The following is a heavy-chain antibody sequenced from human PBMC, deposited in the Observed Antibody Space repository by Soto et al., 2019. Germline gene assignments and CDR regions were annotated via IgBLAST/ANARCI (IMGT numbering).Heavy chain of an antibody. CDR2: ISSNGGST. D-gene: IGHD2-15*01. Sequence: GGSLRLSCSASGFTFSSYAMHWVRQAPGKGLEYVSAISSNGGSTYYADSVKGRFTISRDNSKNTLYLQMSSLRAEDTAVYYCARDGGGYCSGGSCYIGNGMDVWGQGTTVTVSS. V-gene: IGHV3-64D*08. J-gene: IGHJ6*02. CDR3: ARDGGGYCSGGSCYIGNGMDV. CDR1: GFTFSSYA.